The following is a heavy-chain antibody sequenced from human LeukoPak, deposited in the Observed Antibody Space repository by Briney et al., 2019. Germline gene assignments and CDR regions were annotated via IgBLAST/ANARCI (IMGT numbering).Heavy chain of an antibody. J-gene: IGHJ3*02. CDR3: ARPVGDKGVTYDAFDI. V-gene: IGHV4-39*07. CDR2: INHSGST. CDR1: GGSINSGSYD. D-gene: IGHD3-16*01. Sequence: KPSETLSLTCAVSGGSINSGSYDWGWIRQPPGKGLEWIGEINHSGSTNYNPSLKSRVTISVDTSKNQFSLKLSSVTAADTAVYYCARPVGDKGVTYDAFDIWGQGTMVTVSS.